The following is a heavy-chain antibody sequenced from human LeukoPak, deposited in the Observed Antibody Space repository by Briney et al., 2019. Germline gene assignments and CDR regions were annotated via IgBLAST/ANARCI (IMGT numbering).Heavy chain of an antibody. CDR2: IKQDGSEK. CDR3: ARGGPFSGGF. CDR1: GFSLSSEW. D-gene: IGHD6-19*01. J-gene: IGHJ4*02. Sequence: AGGSVRLSCVTSGFSLSSEWMSWGRQAPGKGPEGVATIKQDGSEKYYVDSVKGRFTISRDNARNSLYLQMNSLSDEDTAVYHCARGGPFSGGFWRQGTLVTVSS. V-gene: IGHV3-7*01.